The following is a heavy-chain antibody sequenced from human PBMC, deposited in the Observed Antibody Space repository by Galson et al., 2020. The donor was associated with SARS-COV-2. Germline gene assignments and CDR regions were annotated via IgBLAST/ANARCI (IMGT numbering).Heavy chain of an antibody. CDR3: PRDGGGWFDP. J-gene: IGHJ5*02. Sequence: TGGSLRLSCAASGFTFSSYAMHWVRQAPGKGLERVAVISYDGSNKYYADSVKGRFTISRDNSKNTLYLQMNSLRAEDTAVYYCPRDGGGWFDPWGQGTLVTVSS. CDR1: GFTFSSYA. V-gene: IGHV3-30-3*01. CDR2: ISYDGSNK. D-gene: IGHD3-3*01.